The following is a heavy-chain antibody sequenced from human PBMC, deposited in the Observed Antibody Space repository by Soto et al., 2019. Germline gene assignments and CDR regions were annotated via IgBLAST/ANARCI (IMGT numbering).Heavy chain of an antibody. CDR1: GGTFSSYA. D-gene: IGHD6-13*01. CDR2: IIPIFGTA. V-gene: IGHV1-69*13. Sequence: ASVKVSCKASGGTFSSYAISWVRQAPGQGLEWMGGIIPIFGTANYAQKFQGRVTITADESTSTAYMELSSLRSEDTAVYHCARVINQFAAAGINWFDPWGQGTLVTVSS. CDR3: ARVINQFAAAGINWFDP. J-gene: IGHJ5*02.